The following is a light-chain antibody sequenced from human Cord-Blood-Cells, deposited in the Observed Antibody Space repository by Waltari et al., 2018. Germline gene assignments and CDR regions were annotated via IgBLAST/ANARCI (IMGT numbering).Light chain of an antibody. CDR1: SSNIGSIT. V-gene: IGLV1-44*01. CDR3: AAWDDSLNGWV. J-gene: IGLJ3*02. Sequence: QSVLTQPPSASGTPGQRVTISRSGSSSNIGSITVTWYQHLPATAPKLLLYSNNQRPSGVPCRFSRSKAGTSASLAISGLQSEDEADYYCAAWDDSLNGWVFGGGTKLTVL. CDR2: SNN.